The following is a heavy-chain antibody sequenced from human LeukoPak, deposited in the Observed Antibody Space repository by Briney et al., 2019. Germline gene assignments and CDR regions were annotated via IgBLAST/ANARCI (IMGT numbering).Heavy chain of an antibody. D-gene: IGHD3-22*01. CDR3: ARDRYYYDSSGPIPFDY. CDR2: IYTSGST. J-gene: IGHJ4*02. CDR1: GGSISSYY. V-gene: IGHV4-4*07. Sequence: PSETLSLTCTASGGSISSYYWSWIRQPAGEGLEWVGRIYTSGSTNYNPSLKSRVTMSVDTSKNQFSLKLSSVTAADTAVYYCARDRYYYDSSGPIPFDYWGQGTLVTVSS.